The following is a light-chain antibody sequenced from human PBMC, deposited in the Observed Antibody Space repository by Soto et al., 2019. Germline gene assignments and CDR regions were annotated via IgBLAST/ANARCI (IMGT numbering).Light chain of an antibody. J-gene: IGKJ2*01. Sequence: DIQMTQSPSTLSASVGDRVTITCRASQRISNWVAWYQQKPGKAPKLLIYKASSLESGVPSRFSGSGSGTEFTLTISSLQPDDFATYYCQQYNSYAHTFGQGTKLEIK. CDR2: KAS. CDR3: QQYNSYAHT. CDR1: QRISNW. V-gene: IGKV1-5*03.